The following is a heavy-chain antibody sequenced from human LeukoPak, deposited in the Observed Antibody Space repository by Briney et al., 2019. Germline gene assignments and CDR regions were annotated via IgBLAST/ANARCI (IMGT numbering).Heavy chain of an antibody. V-gene: IGHV4-59*01. J-gene: IGHJ6*03. CDR1: GGSISSYY. CDR3: ARDQNSSGRYGASPYYYYMDV. CDR2: IYYSGST. D-gene: IGHD6-19*01. Sequence: SETLSLTCTVSGGSISSYYWSWIRQPPGKGLEWIGYIYYSGSTNYNPSLKSRVTISVDTSKNQFSLKLSSVTAADTAVYYCARDQNSSGRYGASPYYYYMDVWGKGTTVTVSS.